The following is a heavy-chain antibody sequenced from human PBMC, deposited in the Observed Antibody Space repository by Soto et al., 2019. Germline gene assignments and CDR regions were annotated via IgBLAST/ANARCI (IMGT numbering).Heavy chain of an antibody. V-gene: IGHV1-3*05. Sequence: QVQVVQSGAEEKKPGASVKVSCKASGYTFTNYAMHWVRQAPGQRLEWMGWINAGNGNTKYSQKFQGRITITRDTSASTAYMELSSLRSEDTAVYYCARAPITMIIVVSYYFDYWGQGPLVTVSS. D-gene: IGHD3-22*01. CDR1: GYTFTNYA. CDR3: ARAPITMIIVVSYYFDY. CDR2: INAGNGNT. J-gene: IGHJ4*02.